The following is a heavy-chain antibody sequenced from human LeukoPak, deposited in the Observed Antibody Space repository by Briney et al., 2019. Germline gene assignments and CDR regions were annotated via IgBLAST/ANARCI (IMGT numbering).Heavy chain of an antibody. V-gene: IGHV1-69*13. D-gene: IGHD6-13*01. CDR3: AREGIAAAGTLNDAFDI. CDR2: IIPIFGTA. CDR1: GGTFSSYA. Sequence: ASVKVSCKASGGTFSSYAISWVRQAPGQGLEWMGGIIPIFGTANYAQKFQGRVTITADESTSTAYMELSSLRSEDTAVYYCAREGIAAAGTLNDAFDIWGQGTMVTVSS. J-gene: IGHJ3*02.